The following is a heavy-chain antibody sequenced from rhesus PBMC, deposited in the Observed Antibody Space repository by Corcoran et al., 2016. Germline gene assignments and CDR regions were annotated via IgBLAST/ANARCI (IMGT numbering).Heavy chain of an antibody. V-gene: IGHV2S1*01. Sequence: QVTLKESGPALVKPTQTLTLTCTFSGFSLSTSGMGVAGIRQPPGKALEWLESIYWDDDKYYGTSLKGRLTISKDTSENQVVLTMTNMDPVDTATYYCARGRENRFDVWGPGVLVTVSS. CDR3: ARGRENRFDV. D-gene: IGHD1-44*01. CDR2: IYWDDDK. CDR1: GFSLSTSGMG. J-gene: IGHJ5-1*01.